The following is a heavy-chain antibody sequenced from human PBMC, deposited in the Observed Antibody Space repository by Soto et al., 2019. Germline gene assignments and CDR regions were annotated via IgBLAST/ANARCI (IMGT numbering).Heavy chain of an antibody. CDR1: GYSFISYA. CDR2: INAGNGNT. V-gene: IGHV1-3*01. J-gene: IGHJ4*02. D-gene: IGHD5-18*01. Sequence: ASVKVSCKASGYSFISYAIHWVRQAPGQRLEWMGWINAGNGNTKYSQKFQGRVTITGDTSANTAYMELSSLRSEDTAVYYCARGLNGYLHYFDYWGQGTPVTVSS. CDR3: ARGLNGYLHYFDY.